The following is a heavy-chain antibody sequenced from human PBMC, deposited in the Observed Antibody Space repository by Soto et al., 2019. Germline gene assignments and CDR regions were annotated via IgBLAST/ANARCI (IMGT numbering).Heavy chain of an antibody. CDR3: ASLLGYCTSTTCYGGF. CDR2: IYHSGGT. D-gene: IGHD2-2*01. Sequence: QLQLQESGPGLVKPSGTLSLTCAVSSGSISSSNWWSWVRQPPGKGLEWIGEIYHSGGTNYNPSLTSRVTISVDRSKNQISLKLSSVTAADTAVYYCASLLGYCTSTTCYGGFWGQGTLVTVSS. V-gene: IGHV4-4*02. CDR1: SGSISSSNW. J-gene: IGHJ4*02.